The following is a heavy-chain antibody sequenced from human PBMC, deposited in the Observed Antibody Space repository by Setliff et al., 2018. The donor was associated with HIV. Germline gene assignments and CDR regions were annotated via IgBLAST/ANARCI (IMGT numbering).Heavy chain of an antibody. CDR3: ARILQVGSTTRYAFDV. V-gene: IGHV3-7*01. J-gene: IGHJ3*01. CDR2: INQDGDEM. Sequence: LRLSCGASGFMRTHWMSWVRQTPGKGPEWVANINQDGDEMYLTDSVKGRFTIYRDSTKNSVYLQMKSLRAEDTAVYYCARILQVGSTTRYAFDVWGQGTVVTGS. D-gene: IGHD1-26*01. CDR1: GFMRTHW.